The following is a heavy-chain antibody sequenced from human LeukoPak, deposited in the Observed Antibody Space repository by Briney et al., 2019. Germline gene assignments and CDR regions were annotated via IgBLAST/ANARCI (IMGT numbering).Heavy chain of an antibody. CDR2: ISSSSNNI. J-gene: IGHJ5*02. CDR1: GFIFSDYY. D-gene: IGHD1-1*01. V-gene: IGHV3-11*01. CDR3: ARSQWNPGKTTQTT. Sequence: GGSLRLSCAGSGFIFSDYYMSWIRQAPGKGLEWVSYISSSSNNIYYADSVKGRFTISSDNAKNSLYLQMNSLRAEDTAVYYCARSQWNPGKTTQTTWGQGTLVTVSS.